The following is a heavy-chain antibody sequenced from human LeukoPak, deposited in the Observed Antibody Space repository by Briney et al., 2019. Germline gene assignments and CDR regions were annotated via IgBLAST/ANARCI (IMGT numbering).Heavy chain of an antibody. V-gene: IGHV3-48*02. CDR3: ARVAWEYSSGWVDY. CDR1: GFTFSSYS. D-gene: IGHD6-19*01. CDR2: ISSSSSTI. J-gene: IGHJ4*02. Sequence: GGSLRLSCAASGFTFSSYSMNWVRQAPGKGLEWVSYISSSSSTIYYADSVKGRFTISRDNAKNSLYLQMYSLRDEDTAVYYCARVAWEYSSGWVDYWGQGTLVTVSS.